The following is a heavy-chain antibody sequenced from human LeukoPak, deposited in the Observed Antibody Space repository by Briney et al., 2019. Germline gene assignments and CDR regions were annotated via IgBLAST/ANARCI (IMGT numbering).Heavy chain of an antibody. CDR1: GYTFTGYY. Sequence: ASVKVSCKASGYTFTGYYMHWVRQAPGQGLEWMGWINPNSGGTNYAQKFQGRVTMTRDTSISTAYMELSRLRSDDTAVYYCARERRPGDAYNPPDIWGQGTLVTVSS. D-gene: IGHD5-24*01. V-gene: IGHV1-2*02. J-gene: IGHJ3*02. CDR2: INPNSGGT. CDR3: ARERRPGDAYNPPDI.